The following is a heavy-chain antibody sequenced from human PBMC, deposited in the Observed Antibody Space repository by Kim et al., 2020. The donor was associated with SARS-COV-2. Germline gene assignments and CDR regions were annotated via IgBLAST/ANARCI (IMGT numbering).Heavy chain of an antibody. V-gene: IGHV3-72*01. CDR3: ARMYDYDRKAAFDI. D-gene: IGHD3-22*01. CDR2: SRNKACSYTT. CDR1: GFTFSDYY. Sequence: GGSLRLSCTASGFTFSDYYIDWVRQVPGKGLEWIGRSRNKACSYTTEYAASVKGRFTIAKDDSKKSLFMQINSLKTEDTAVYYCARMYDYDRKAAFDIWG. J-gene: IGHJ3*02.